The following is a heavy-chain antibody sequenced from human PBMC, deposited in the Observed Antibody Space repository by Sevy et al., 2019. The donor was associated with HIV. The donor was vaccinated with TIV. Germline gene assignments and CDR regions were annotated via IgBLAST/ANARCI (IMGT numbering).Heavy chain of an antibody. CDR2: IPYSGST. CDR3: ARATYDPGYSKQPSFDH. V-gene: IGHV4-39*02. J-gene: IGHJ4*02. D-gene: IGHD5-18*01. Sequence: SETLSLTCTVSDDSMNNDLYYWGWIRQPTGKELEWIGTIPYSGSTSYNPSLQSRVTMSVDTSKDHFSLKLNSVTTADSAVYYCARATYDPGYSKQPSFDHWGQGALVTVSS. CDR1: DDSMNNDLYY.